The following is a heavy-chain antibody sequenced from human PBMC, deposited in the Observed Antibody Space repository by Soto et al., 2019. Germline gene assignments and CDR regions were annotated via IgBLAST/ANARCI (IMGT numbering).Heavy chain of an antibody. CDR3: ARDRTAAVGVFDY. D-gene: IGHD6-13*01. J-gene: IGHJ4*02. CDR1: GFTFSSYS. V-gene: IGHV3-21*01. Sequence: GGSLRLSCAASGFTFSSYSMNWVRQAPGKGLEWVSSISSSSSYIYYADSVKGRFTISRDNAKNSLYLQMNSLRAEDTAVYYCARDRTAAVGVFDYWGQGTLVTVSS. CDR2: ISSSSSYI.